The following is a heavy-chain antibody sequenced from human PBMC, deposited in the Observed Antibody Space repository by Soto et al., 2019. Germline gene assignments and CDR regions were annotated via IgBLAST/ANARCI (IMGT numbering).Heavy chain of an antibody. J-gene: IGHJ5*02. Sequence: QVQLVESGGGVVQPGRSLRLSCAASGFTFSSYGMHWVRQAPGKGLEWVAVIWYDGSNKYYADSVKGRFTISRDNSKNTLYLQMNSLRAEDTAMYYCAREGKAARPNNWFDPWGQGTLVTVSS. CDR2: IWYDGSNK. CDR3: AREGKAARPNNWFDP. CDR1: GFTFSSYG. V-gene: IGHV3-33*01. D-gene: IGHD6-6*01.